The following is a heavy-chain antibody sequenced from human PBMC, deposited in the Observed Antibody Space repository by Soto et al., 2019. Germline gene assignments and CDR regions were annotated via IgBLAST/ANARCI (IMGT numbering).Heavy chain of an antibody. D-gene: IGHD4-17*01. CDR2: IVVGSGNT. Sequence: QMQLVQSGPEVKKPGTSVKVSCKASGFTVTSSAMQWVRQARGQRLEWIGWIVVGSGNTNYAQKFQERVTITRDMSTSTAYMELSSLRSEDTAVYYWAAAWTTVTFDYWGQGTLVTVSS. J-gene: IGHJ4*02. CDR3: AAAWTTVTFDY. CDR1: GFTVTSSA. V-gene: IGHV1-58*02.